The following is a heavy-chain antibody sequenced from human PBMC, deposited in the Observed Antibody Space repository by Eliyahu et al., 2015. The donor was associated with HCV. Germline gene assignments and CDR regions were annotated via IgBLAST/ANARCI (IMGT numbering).Heavy chain of an antibody. CDR2: IWHDGSNK. Sequence: QVLLVESGGGVVQPGRSLRLSCEASGFTFSTYGMHRFRQPPGKGLEWVAVIWHDGSNKDYAASVKGRFTISRDNSKNTLYVQMNSLRGEDTAVYYCARSQGYGGNSRVAYWGQGTLVTVSS. V-gene: IGHV3-33*08. D-gene: IGHD4-23*01. CDR1: GFTFSTYG. CDR3: ARSQGYGGNSRVAY. J-gene: IGHJ4*02.